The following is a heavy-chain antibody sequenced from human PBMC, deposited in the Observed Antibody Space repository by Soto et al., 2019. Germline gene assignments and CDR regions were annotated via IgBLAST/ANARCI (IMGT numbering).Heavy chain of an antibody. CDR1: GYTFSSEY. V-gene: IGHV1-46*03. CDR3: AREGPFGYYDSSGYMDY. Sequence: AAVQVPCTACGYTFSSEYLHWGRQAPGQGLGWMGLINPRSTSTSYAQKFQGRITMTRDTSTSTVYMELSSLRSEDTAVYYCAREGPFGYYDSSGYMDYWG. CDR2: INPRSTST. J-gene: IGHJ4*01. D-gene: IGHD3-22*01.